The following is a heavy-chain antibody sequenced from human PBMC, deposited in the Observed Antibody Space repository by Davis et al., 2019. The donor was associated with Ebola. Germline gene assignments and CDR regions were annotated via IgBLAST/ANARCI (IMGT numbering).Heavy chain of an antibody. CDR3: ARETYCGGDCYSYYFDY. CDR2: MNPNSGNT. D-gene: IGHD2-21*01. J-gene: IGHJ4*02. V-gene: IGHV1-8*01. CDR1: GYTFTNYD. Sequence: ASVKVSCKASGYTFTNYDVHWVRQGTGQGLEWIGWMNPNSGNTGYGQKFQGRVTMTRDTSTSTVYMELSSLRSEDTAVYYCARETYCGGDCYSYYFDYWGQGTLVTVSS.